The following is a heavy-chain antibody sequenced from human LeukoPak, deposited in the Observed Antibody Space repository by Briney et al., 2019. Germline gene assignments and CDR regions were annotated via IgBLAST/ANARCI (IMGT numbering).Heavy chain of an antibody. CDR3: ARDHYDILTYGMDV. J-gene: IGHJ6*02. CDR2: INAGNGNT. D-gene: IGHD3-9*01. CDR1: GYTFTSYA. Sequence: ASVKVSCKASGYTFTSYAMHWVRQAPGQRLEWMGWINAGNGNTKYSQKFQGRVTITRDTSAGTAYMELSSLRSEDTAVYYCARDHYDILTYGMDVWGQGTTVTVSS. V-gene: IGHV1-3*01.